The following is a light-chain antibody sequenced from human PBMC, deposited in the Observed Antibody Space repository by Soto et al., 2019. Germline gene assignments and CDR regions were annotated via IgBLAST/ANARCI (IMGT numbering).Light chain of an antibody. Sequence: EIVMTQSPATLSVSPGERATLSCRASLSVSRNLAWYQQKPGQAPRLLIYGASSRATGIPDRFSGSGSGTDFTLTISRLEPEDFAVYYCQQYGSSPPTFGQGTRLEIK. CDR2: GAS. CDR1: LSVSRN. J-gene: IGKJ5*01. CDR3: QQYGSSPPT. V-gene: IGKV3-20*01.